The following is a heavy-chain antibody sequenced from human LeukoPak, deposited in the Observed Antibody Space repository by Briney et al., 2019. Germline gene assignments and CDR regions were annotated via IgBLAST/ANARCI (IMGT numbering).Heavy chain of an antibody. V-gene: IGHV3-23*01. CDR3: AKDRHAPGRYCSSTSCFPFDS. CDR2: ISWNSGST. D-gene: IGHD2-2*01. Sequence: PGGSLRLSCAASGFTFDDYAMHWVRQAPGKGLEWVSGISWNSGSTYYADSVKGRFTISRDNTKNTLYLQMNSLRAEDTAVYYCAKDRHAPGRYCSSTSCFPFDSWGQGTLVTVSS. J-gene: IGHJ5*01. CDR1: GFTFDDYA.